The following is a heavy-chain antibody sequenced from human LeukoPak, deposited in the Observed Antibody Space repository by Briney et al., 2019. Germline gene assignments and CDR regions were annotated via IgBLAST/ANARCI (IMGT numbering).Heavy chain of an antibody. V-gene: IGHV3-9*01. Sequence: GGSLRLSCAASGFTFDDYAMHWVRHAPGKGLEWVSGISWNSGSIGYADSVKGRFTISRDNAKNTLYLQMNSLRTDDTAVYYCAGTTTTCCNYWGQGTLVSVSS. D-gene: IGHD1-1*01. CDR1: GFTFDDYA. CDR3: AGTTTTCCNY. CDR2: ISWNSGSI. J-gene: IGHJ4*02.